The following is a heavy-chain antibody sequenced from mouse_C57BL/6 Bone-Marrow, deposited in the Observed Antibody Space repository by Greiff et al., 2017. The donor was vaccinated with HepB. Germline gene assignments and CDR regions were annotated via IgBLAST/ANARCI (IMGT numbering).Heavy chain of an antibody. V-gene: IGHV1-64*01. CDR3: TRRGIYDYALYY. J-gene: IGHJ2*01. Sequence: VQLQQPGAELVKPGASVKLSCKASGYTFTSYWMHWVKQRPGQGLEWIGMIHPNSGSTNYNEKFKSKATVTVDKSSSTAYMQLSSLTSEDSAVYYCTRRGIYDYALYYWGQGTTLTVSS. CDR1: GYTFTSYW. CDR2: IHPNSGST. D-gene: IGHD2-4*01.